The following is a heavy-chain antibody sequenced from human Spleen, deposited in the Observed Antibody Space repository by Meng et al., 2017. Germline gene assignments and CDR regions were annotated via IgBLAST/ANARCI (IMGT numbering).Heavy chain of an antibody. CDR2: ISSGGGRT. V-gene: IGHV3-23*01. CDR3: RKARQSAPGTYDFMDV. D-gene: IGHD3-10*01. Sequence: GGPLRLSCVASGFTFSNYGTSWVRQAPGKGLEWVSTISSGGGRTTYADSVKGRFTISRDNSKHPMYLQMNSLRAEDTAVYYCRKARQSAPGTYDFMDVWGQGTSVTSP. CDR1: GFTFSNYG. J-gene: IGHJ6*02.